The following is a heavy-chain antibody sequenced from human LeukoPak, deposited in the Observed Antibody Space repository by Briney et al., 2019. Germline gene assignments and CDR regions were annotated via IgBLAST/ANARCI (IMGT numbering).Heavy chain of an antibody. CDR2: IFFSLST. CDR1: GASVTSSY. D-gene: IGHD5-24*01. CDR3: ARRRDGHNGWFDS. J-gene: IGHJ5*01. Sequence: SETLSLTCNASGASVTSSYWAWVRQPPGKGLDWIGDIFFSLSTTYGPAFASRATISLDTSKNQFSLILTSVTAADTASYYCARRRDGHNGWFDSWGQGTVVTVSS. V-gene: IGHV4-59*02.